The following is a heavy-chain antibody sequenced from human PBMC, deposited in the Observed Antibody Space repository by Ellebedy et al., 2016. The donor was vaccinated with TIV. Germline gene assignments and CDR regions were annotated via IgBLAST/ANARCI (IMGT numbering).Heavy chain of an antibody. CDR1: GFTFRSYA. CDR3: ARGTTAKSPLDL. CDR2: ISGSGGST. D-gene: IGHD1-14*01. Sequence: PGGSLRLSCAASGFTFRSYAMAWVRQAPGKGLEWVSAISGSGGSTYYADSLKGRFTISRDNSKNTLYLQMNSLRTDDTAVYYCARGTTAKSPLDLWGQGTLVTVSS. V-gene: IGHV3-23*01. J-gene: IGHJ5*02.